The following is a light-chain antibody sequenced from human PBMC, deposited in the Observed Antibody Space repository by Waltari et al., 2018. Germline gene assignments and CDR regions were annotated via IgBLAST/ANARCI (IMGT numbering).Light chain of an antibody. J-gene: IGLJ2*01. CDR1: SGSIASNY. V-gene: IGLV6-57*02. CDR3: QSFDSTNVV. CDR2: GDN. Sequence: NFMLTQPHSVSESPGKTVTVSCTGSSGSIASNYVQWYQQRPGSAPTTVIYGDNQRPSGVPDRFSGSIDSSSNSASLTISGLKIEDEADYYCQSFDSTNVVFGGGTKLTVL.